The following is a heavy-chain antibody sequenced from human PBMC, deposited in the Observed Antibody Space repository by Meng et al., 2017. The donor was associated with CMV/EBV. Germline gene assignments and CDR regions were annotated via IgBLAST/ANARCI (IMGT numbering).Heavy chain of an antibody. D-gene: IGHD2-2*01. CDR1: GSTFSDYY. V-gene: IGHV3-11*01. CDR3: ARDMGQLLSMGWFDP. CDR2: ISSSGSTI. J-gene: IGHJ5*02. Sequence: GESLKISCAASGSTFSDYYMSWIRQAPGKGLEWVSYISSSGSTIYYADSVKGRFTISRDNAKNSLYLQMNSLRAEDTAVYYCARDMGQLLSMGWFDPWGQGTLVTVSS.